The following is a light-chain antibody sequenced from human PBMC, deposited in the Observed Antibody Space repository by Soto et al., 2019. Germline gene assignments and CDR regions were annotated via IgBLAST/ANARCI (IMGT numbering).Light chain of an antibody. CDR2: DDN. CDR3: GSWDSSLSAYV. V-gene: IGLV1-51*01. J-gene: IGLJ1*01. CDR1: SSNIGGNS. Sequence: QSVLTQPPSVSAAPGQKVTISCSGSSSNIGGNSVSWYQQLPGTAPKLLIYDDNKRPSGXXXXXXXXXXXXSATLGITGFQTGDEADYYCGSWDSSLSAYVFGTGTKVTVL.